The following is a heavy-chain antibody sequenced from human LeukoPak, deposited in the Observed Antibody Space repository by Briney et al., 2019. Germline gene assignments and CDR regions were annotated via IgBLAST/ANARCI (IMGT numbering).Heavy chain of an antibody. CDR3: ARTYNGNSHFDY. CDR2: IYYSGST. CDR1: GGSISSYY. V-gene: IGHV4-59*12. D-gene: IGHD4-23*01. J-gene: IGHJ4*02. Sequence: SETLSLTCTVSGGSISSYYWSWIRQPPGKGLEWIGYIYYSGSTNYNPSLKSRVTISVDTSKNQFSLKLSSMTAADTAVYYCARTYNGNSHFDYWGQGTLVTVSS.